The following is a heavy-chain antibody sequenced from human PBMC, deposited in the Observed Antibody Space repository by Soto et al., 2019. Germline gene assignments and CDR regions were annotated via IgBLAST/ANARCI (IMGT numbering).Heavy chain of an antibody. D-gene: IGHD2-15*01. CDR1: GGTFSSYA. CDR2: IIPIFGTA. V-gene: IGHV1-69*13. Sequence: SVKVSCKASGGTFSSYAISWVRQAPGQGLEWMGGIIPIFGTANYAQKFQGRVTITADESTSTAYMELSSLRSEDTAVYYCARLQRLGYCSGGSCPPVWGQGTTVTVSS. J-gene: IGHJ6*02. CDR3: ARLQRLGYCSGGSCPPV.